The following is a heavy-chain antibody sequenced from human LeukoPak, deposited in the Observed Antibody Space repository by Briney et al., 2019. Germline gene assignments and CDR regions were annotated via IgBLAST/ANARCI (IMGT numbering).Heavy chain of an antibody. V-gene: IGHV3-23*01. CDR2: ISGSGGST. Sequence: GGSLRLSCAASGFTLSSYAMSWVRQAPGKGLEWVSAISGSGGSTYYADSVKGRFTISRDNSKNTLYLQMNSLRAEDTAVYYCARGAKRYDSSGYSVSFDYWGQGTLVTVSS. D-gene: IGHD3-22*01. CDR1: GFTLSSYA. J-gene: IGHJ4*02. CDR3: ARGAKRYDSSGYSVSFDY.